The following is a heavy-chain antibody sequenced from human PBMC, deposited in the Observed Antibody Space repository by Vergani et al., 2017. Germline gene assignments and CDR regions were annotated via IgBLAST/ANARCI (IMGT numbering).Heavy chain of an antibody. Sequence: EVQLLESGGGLVQPGGSLRLSCAASGFTFSSYAMSWVRQAPGKGLEWVSAISGSGGSTYYADSVKGRFTISRDNSKNTLYPQMNSLRAEDTAVDYCAKGNVRIVVGPAAMFDPWGQGTLVTVSS. J-gene: IGHJ5*02. D-gene: IGHD2-2*01. V-gene: IGHV3-23*01. CDR3: AKGNVRIVVGPAAMFDP. CDR2: ISGSGGST. CDR1: GFTFSSYA.